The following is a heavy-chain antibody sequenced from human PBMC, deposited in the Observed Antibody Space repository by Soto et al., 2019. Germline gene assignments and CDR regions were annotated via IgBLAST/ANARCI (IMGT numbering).Heavy chain of an antibody. D-gene: IGHD6-19*01. Sequence: EVQLLESGGGLVQPGGSLRLSCAASGFNFDTYSMSRFSMSWVRQAPGKGLEWVSSISGSGGKAYYAESVKGRFIISRDNSKNMLYLQMNSLSAEDTAFYYCGKDLGGFAGGWEYFDYWGQGALVTVSS. CDR3: GKDLGGFAGGWEYFDY. CDR2: ISGSGGKA. J-gene: IGHJ4*02. V-gene: IGHV3-23*01. CDR1: GFNFDTYSMSRFS.